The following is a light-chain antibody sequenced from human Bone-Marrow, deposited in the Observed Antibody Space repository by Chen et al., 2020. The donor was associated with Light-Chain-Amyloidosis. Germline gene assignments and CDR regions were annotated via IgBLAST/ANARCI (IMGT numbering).Light chain of an antibody. CDR2: DVS. CDR3: SSYASSSHYV. CDR1: SSDVGGHNY. J-gene: IGLJ1*01. Sequence: SPLTHPASVSGSPGQSITIPRTGTSSDVGGHNYVSWYQKHPGKAPKLMIYDVSNRPSGVSNRLSASKSGNTASLTISRLQAADEADYYCSSYASSSHYVFGTGTKVTVL. V-gene: IGLV2-14*03.